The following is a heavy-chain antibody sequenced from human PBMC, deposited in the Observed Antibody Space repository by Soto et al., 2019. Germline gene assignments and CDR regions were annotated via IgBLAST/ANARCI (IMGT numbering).Heavy chain of an antibody. CDR3: AKDAISMVRGVNNGFDP. V-gene: IGHV3-23*01. CDR1: GFTFSSYA. CDR2: ISGGGGVST. J-gene: IGHJ5*02. D-gene: IGHD3-10*01. Sequence: EVQLLESGGGLVQPGGSLKLSCAASGFTFSSYAMTWVRQAPGKGLEWVSGISGGGGVSTYYADSVKGRFTISRDNSMNTLYLQMNRLRAEDTAVSYCAKDAISMVRGVNNGFDPWGEGTLVTVSS.